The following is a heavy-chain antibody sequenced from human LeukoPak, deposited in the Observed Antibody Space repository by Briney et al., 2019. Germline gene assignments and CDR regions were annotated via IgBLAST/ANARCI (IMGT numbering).Heavy chain of an antibody. CDR1: GGSISSGGYY. J-gene: IGHJ5*02. CDR3: ARALMTNDNWFDP. CDR2: IYYSGST. V-gene: IGHV4-31*03. Sequence: SETLSLTCTVSGGSISSGGYYWSWIRQHPGKGLEWIVYIYYSGSTYYNPSLKSRVTISVDTSKNQFSLKLSSVTAADTAVYYCARALMTNDNWFDPWGQGTLVTVSS.